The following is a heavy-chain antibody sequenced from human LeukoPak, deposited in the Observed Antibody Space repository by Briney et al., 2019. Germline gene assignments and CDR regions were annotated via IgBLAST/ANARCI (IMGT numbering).Heavy chain of an antibody. J-gene: IGHJ3*02. V-gene: IGHV3-30*18. Sequence: GGSLRLSCAASGFTFSGYGMHWVRQAPGEELEWVAVISSDGSGKNHADSVKGRFTISRDNSKNTLYLQMNSLRADDTAVYYCAKEVADFDGFDIWGQGTMVTVSS. CDR3: AKEVADFDGFDI. D-gene: IGHD2-21*02. CDR1: GFTFSGYG. CDR2: ISSDGSGK.